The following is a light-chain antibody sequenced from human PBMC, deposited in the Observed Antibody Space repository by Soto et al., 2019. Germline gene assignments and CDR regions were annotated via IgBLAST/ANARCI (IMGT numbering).Light chain of an antibody. CDR2: AAS. CDR3: QQANSFPWT. V-gene: IGKV1-9*01. J-gene: IGKJ1*01. CDR1: QAISTS. Sequence: DIQLTQPPSFLSASVGDTVTITCRASQAISTSLAWYRQKSGMAPELLVYAASTLHSGVPSRFSGGGSGTDFTLTITGLQPEDFATYYCQQANSFPWTFGQGTKVDIK.